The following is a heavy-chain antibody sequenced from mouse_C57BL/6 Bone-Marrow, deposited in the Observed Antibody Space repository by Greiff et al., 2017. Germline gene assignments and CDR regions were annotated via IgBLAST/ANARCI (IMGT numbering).Heavy chain of an antibody. CDR2: ISSGGSYT. V-gene: IGHV5-6*01. J-gene: IGHJ1*03. CDR3: ARRGWLLRYWYFDV. Sequence: EVQLVESGGDLVKPGGSLKLSCAASGFTFSSYGMSWVRPTPDKRLEWVATISSGGSYTYYPDSVKGRFTISRANAKNTLYLQMSSLKSEDTAMYYCARRGWLLRYWYFDVWGTGTTVTVSS. D-gene: IGHD2-3*01. CDR1: GFTFSSYG.